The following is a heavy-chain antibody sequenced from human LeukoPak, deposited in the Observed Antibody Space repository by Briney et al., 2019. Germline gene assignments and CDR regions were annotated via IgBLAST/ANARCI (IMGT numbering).Heavy chain of an antibody. J-gene: IGHJ6*03. CDR3: GRAPVSAAVRRYYYYYMDV. Sequence: SETLSLTCTVSGGSISRYYWSWMQQPPGKGLEWIGYIHYSGSTNYNPSLKSRVTISVDTSKNQFSLKLSSVTAADTAVYYCGRAPVSAAVRRYYYYYMDVLLEGTTVTVS. D-gene: IGHD2-2*01. CDR2: IHYSGST. V-gene: IGHV4-59*01. CDR1: GGSISRYY.